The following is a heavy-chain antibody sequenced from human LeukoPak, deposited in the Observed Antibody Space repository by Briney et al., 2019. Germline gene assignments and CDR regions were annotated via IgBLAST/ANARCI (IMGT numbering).Heavy chain of an antibody. J-gene: IGHJ6*04. CDR3: AELGITMIGGV. Sequence: GGSLRLSCAASGFTFSSYEMNWVRQAPGKGLEWVSYISSSGSTIYYADSVKGRFTISRDNAKNSLYLQMDSLRAEDTAVYYCAELGITMIGGVWGKGTTVTVSS. CDR2: ISSSGSTI. D-gene: IGHD3-10*02. CDR1: GFTFSSYE. V-gene: IGHV3-48*03.